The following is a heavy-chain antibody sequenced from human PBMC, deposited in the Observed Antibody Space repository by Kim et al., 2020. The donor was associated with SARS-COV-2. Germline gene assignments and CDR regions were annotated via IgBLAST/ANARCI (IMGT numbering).Heavy chain of an antibody. D-gene: IGHD2-2*02. V-gene: IGHV3-23*01. J-gene: IGHJ4*02. Sequence: ADSVKGRFTISRDNSKNTLYLQMNSLRAEDTAVYYCAKGGYQLPYSYFDYWGQGTLVTVSS. CDR3: AKGGYQLPYSYFDY.